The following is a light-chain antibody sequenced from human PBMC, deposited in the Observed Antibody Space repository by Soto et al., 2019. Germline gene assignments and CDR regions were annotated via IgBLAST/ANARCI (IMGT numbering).Light chain of an antibody. CDR2: KAS. V-gene: IGKV1-5*03. Sequence: DVQMTQSPSTLSESVGDRVSITCRASQGINIWLAWYQQQPGRAPKLLIHKASTLESGVPSRFSGSGSGTEFTLTISSMQPDDFATYYCQQYNVYWTFGQGTKVEIK. CDR1: QGINIW. CDR3: QQYNVYWT. J-gene: IGKJ1*01.